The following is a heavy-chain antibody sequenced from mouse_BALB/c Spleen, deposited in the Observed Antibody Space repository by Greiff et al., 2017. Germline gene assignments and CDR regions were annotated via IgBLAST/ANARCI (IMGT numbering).Heavy chain of an antibody. CDR2: IDPYNGGT. J-gene: IGHJ1*01. Sequence: QLQESGPELVKPGASVKVSCKASGYSFTDYNMYWVKQSHGKSLEWIGYIDPYNGGTNYNQKFKGKATLTVDNSSSTAFLHLSSLTSEDSAVYYCARWEVRRHFDDWGAGTTVTVSA. D-gene: IGHD2-14*01. CDR1: GYSFTDYN. CDR3: ARWEVRRHFDD. V-gene: IGHV1S135*01.